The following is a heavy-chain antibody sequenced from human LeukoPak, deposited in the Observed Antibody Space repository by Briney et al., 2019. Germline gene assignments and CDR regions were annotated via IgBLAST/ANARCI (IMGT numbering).Heavy chain of an antibody. J-gene: IGHJ4*02. Sequence: GGSLRLSCAASGFTFSSYGMHWVRQAPGKGLEWVAFIRYDGSNKYYADSVKGRFTISRDNSKNTLYLQMNSLRAEDTAVYYCAKGRGAYYDILTGYYPSPPDYWGQGTLVTVSS. CDR1: GFTFSSYG. CDR3: AKGRGAYYDILTGYYPSPPDY. V-gene: IGHV3-30*02. D-gene: IGHD3-9*01. CDR2: IRYDGSNK.